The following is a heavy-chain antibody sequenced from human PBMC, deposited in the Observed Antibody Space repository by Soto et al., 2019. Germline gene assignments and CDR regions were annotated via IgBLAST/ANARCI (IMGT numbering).Heavy chain of an antibody. Sequence: ESGGGLIQPGGSLKLSCAASGFTVGNNYMSWVRQAPGKGLEWVSLIYSTGTTKYADSVKGRFTVSRDNAKNTLYLQMNSLRAEGTAVYYCAKDGRGSGSHYNSFGYWGQGTLVTVSS. CDR1: GFTVGNNY. CDR2: IYSTGTT. CDR3: AKDGRGSGSHYNSFGY. V-gene: IGHV3-53*01. J-gene: IGHJ4*02. D-gene: IGHD3-10*01.